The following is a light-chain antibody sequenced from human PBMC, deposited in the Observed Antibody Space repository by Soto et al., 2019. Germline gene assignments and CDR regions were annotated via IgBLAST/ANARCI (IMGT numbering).Light chain of an antibody. CDR3: HVWHTSPDHVV. J-gene: IGLJ2*01. V-gene: IGLV3-21*02. Sequence: SYELTQPPSVSVAPGQTARITCGGDSIGSKSVYWYQRRPGQAPVLVVYDDRHRPSGIPERFSGSNSGSTATLTINRVEAGDEADYYCHVWHTSPDHVVLGGGTKLTVL. CDR2: DDR. CDR1: SIGSKS.